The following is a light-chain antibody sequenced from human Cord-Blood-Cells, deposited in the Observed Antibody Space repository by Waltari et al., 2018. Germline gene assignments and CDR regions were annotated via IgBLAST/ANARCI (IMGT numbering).Light chain of an antibody. CDR1: SSNIGNNA. CDR3: AAWDDSLNGYV. V-gene: IGLV1-36*01. CDR2: YDD. Sequence: QSVLTQPPSVSEAPRQRFTISCSGSSSNIGNNAENWYQQLPGKAPKLLIYYDDLLPSGVSDRFSGSKSGTSASLAISGLQSEDEADYYCAAWDDSLNGYVFGTGTKVTVL. J-gene: IGLJ1*01.